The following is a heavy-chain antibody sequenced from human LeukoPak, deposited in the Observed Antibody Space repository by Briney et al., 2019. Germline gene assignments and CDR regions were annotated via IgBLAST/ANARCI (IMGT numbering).Heavy chain of an antibody. CDR3: ARGTYYDSSGYYY. D-gene: IGHD3-22*01. Sequence: ASVKVSFKASGVTFSSYAISWVRQAPGQGLEWLGRIIPIFGIANYAQKFQGRVTITADKSTSTAYMELSSLRCEDTAVYYCARGTYYDSSGYYYWGQGTLVTVSS. CDR1: GVTFSSYA. V-gene: IGHV1-69*04. J-gene: IGHJ4*02. CDR2: IIPIFGIA.